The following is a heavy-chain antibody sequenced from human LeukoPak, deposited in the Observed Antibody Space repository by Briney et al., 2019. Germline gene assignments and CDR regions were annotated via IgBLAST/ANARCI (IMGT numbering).Heavy chain of an antibody. CDR3: ARDHWNDGGDY. CDR2: ISSSGSTI. V-gene: IGHV3-48*03. J-gene: IGHJ4*02. CDR1: GFTFSSYE. D-gene: IGHD1-1*01. Sequence: GGSLRLSCAASGFTFSSYEMNWVRQAPGKGLEWVSYISSSGSTIYYADSVKGRFTISRDNAKNSLYLQMNSLRAEDTAVYYCARDHWNDGGDYWGQGTLVTVSS.